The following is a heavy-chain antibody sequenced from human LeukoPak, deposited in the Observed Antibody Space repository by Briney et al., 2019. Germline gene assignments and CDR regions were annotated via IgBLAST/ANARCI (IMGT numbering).Heavy chain of an antibody. CDR3: ARDQGDIVATIIPNPFDY. Sequence: GGSLRLSCAASGFTFSSYWMSWVRQAPGKGLEWVANIRQDGSEKYYVDSVKGRFTISRDNAKNSLYLQMNSLRAEDTAVYYCARDQGDIVATIIPNPFDYWGHGTLVTVSS. J-gene: IGHJ4*01. CDR2: IRQDGSEK. D-gene: IGHD5-12*01. CDR1: GFTFSSYW. V-gene: IGHV3-7*04.